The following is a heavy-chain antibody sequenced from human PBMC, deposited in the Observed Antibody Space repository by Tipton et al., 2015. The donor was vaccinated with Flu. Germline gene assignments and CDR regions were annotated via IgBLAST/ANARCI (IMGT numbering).Heavy chain of an antibody. CDR2: ISYAGSSK. CDR1: RFTFSTYS. D-gene: IGHD3-16*01. J-gene: IGHJ4*02. Sequence: QLVQSGGGVVQPGRSLRLSCAASRFTFSTYSMHWVRQAPGKGLEWVAVISYAGSSKYYADSVKGRFTVSRDNSKNTVYLQMDSLRAEDTAVYYCVREGDGDYFDYWGQGTLVTVSS. V-gene: IGHV3-30-3*01. CDR3: VREGDGDYFDY.